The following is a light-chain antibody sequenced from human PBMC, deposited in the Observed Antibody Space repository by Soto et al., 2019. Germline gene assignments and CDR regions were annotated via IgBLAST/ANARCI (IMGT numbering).Light chain of an antibody. CDR3: QQYNSYPIT. CDR2: KAS. CDR1: QSISSW. Sequence: DIQMTQSPSTLSASVGDRVTITCRASQSISSWLAWYQQKPGQAPKLLIYKASTLESGVPSRFSGSGSGTEFTLTISSLQPDDFATYYCQQYNSYPITFGQGTRLEIE. V-gene: IGKV1-5*03. J-gene: IGKJ5*01.